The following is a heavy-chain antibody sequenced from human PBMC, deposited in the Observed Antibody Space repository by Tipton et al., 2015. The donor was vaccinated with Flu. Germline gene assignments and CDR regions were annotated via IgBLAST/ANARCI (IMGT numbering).Heavy chain of an antibody. Sequence: TLSLTCSVSGDSIGSEYYWAWVRQPPGKGLEWIGEINHSGSTNYNPSLKSRVTISVDTSKNQFSLKLSSVTAADTAVYYCARGRRVVDYWGQGTPVTVSP. D-gene: IGHD3-3*01. CDR1: GDSIGSEYY. J-gene: IGHJ4*02. V-gene: IGHV4-38-2*02. CDR3: ARGRRVVDY. CDR2: INHSGST.